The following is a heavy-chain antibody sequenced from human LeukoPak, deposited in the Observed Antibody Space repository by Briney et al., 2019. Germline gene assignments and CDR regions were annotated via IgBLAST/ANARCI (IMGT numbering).Heavy chain of an antibody. Sequence: PGGSLRLSCAASGFTFSNYAMRWVRQAPGKGLEWVSGISGSGDSTYYADSVKGRFTISRDNSKNTLYLQMNSLRAEDTAVYYCARTLGSVRYYDILTGYYRGGDAFDIWGQGTMVTVSS. J-gene: IGHJ3*02. D-gene: IGHD3-9*01. CDR1: GFTFSNYA. CDR3: ARTLGSVRYYDILTGYYRGGDAFDI. V-gene: IGHV3-23*01. CDR2: ISGSGDST.